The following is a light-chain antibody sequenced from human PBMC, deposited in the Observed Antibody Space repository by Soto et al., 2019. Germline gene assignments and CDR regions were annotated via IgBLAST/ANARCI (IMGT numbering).Light chain of an antibody. V-gene: IGLV2-23*03. CDR1: SSDVGGYTL. CDR2: EGN. J-gene: IGLJ3*02. Sequence: QSVLTQPASVSGSPGQSITISCTGTSSDVGGYTLVSWFQQHPGKAPKLMIYEGNKRPSGVSHRSSGSKSGNTASLTISGLQAEDEADYYCCSYAGSSIFPWVFGGGTKLTVL. CDR3: CSYAGSSIFPWV.